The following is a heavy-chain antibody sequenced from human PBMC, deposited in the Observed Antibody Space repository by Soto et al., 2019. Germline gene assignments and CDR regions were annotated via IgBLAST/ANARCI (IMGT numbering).Heavy chain of an antibody. V-gene: IGHV1-69*01. CDR3: ARDPSPYYYDSSGYDWVDY. CDR2: IIPIFGTA. Sequence: QVQLVQSGAEVKKPGSSVKVSCKASGGTFSSYAISWVRQAPGQGLEWMGGIIPIFGTANYAQKFQGRVTITAEESTGTAYMELSSLRSEDTAVYYCARDPSPYYYDSSGYDWVDYWGQGTLVTVSS. D-gene: IGHD3-22*01. J-gene: IGHJ4*02. CDR1: GGTFSSYA.